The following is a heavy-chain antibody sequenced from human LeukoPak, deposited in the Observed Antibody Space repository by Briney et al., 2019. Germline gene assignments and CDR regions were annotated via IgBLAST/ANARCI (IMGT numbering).Heavy chain of an antibody. Sequence: SETLSLTCAVYGGSFSGYYWSWIRQPPGKGLEWIGEINHSGSTNYNPSLKSRVTISVGTSKNQFSLKLSSVTAADTAVYYCARDMYYYGSGSYRFDYWGQGTLVTVSS. J-gene: IGHJ4*02. CDR2: INHSGST. CDR3: ARDMYYYGSGSYRFDY. V-gene: IGHV4-34*01. CDR1: GGSFSGYY. D-gene: IGHD3-10*01.